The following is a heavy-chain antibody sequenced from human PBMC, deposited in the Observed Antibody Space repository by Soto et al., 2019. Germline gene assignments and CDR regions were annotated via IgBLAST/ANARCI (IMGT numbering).Heavy chain of an antibody. CDR3: SRIASVDPYGYVNGGLDV. D-gene: IGHD5-18*01. Sequence: PSETLSLTCSVSGGSISSYYWSWIRQSPEKGLEWIGYFYHSGNSNYNPSLKSRVTISVDTSKNQPSLSLRSETAADTAVYFCSRIASVDPYGYVNGGLDVWGQGTTVAVSS. CDR2: FYHSGNS. J-gene: IGHJ6*02. CDR1: GGSISSYY. V-gene: IGHV4-59*01.